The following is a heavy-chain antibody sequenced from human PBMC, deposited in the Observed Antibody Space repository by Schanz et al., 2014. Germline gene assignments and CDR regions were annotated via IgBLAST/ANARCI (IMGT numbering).Heavy chain of an antibody. CDR1: GVSISSHY. CDR3: ATIPRGNIYGYFDY. CDR2: LFNSERA. Sequence: QVQLRESGPGLVKPSETLSLTCTVSGVSISSHYWSWVRQAPGEGLEWIGYLFNSERAKYNPSLDSRITMSLDTSKSRFSLHLRYVTAADTAVYYCATIPRGNIYGYFDYWGQGTLVTVSS. J-gene: IGHJ4*02. D-gene: IGHD5-18*01. V-gene: IGHV4-59*11.